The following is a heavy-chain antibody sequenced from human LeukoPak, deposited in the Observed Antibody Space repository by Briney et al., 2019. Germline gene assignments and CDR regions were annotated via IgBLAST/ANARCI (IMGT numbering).Heavy chain of an antibody. V-gene: IGHV3-30*02. CDR1: GFTFSSYG. CDR3: AKDDYGGNSFQGDAFDI. CDR2: IRYDGSDK. Sequence: GGSLRLSCAASGFTFSSYGMHWVRQAPGKGLEWVAFIRYDGSDKYYADSVKGRFTISRDNSKNTLYLQMNSLRAEDTAVYYCAKDDYGGNSFQGDAFDIWGQGTMVTVSS. D-gene: IGHD4-23*01. J-gene: IGHJ3*02.